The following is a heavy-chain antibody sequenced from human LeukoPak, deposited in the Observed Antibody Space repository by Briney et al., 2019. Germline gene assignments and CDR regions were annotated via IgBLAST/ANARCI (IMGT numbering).Heavy chain of an antibody. CDR3: GKSSGWYEGFDY. CDR1: GFTFSSYA. J-gene: IGHJ4*02. V-gene: IGHV3-23*01. D-gene: IGHD6-19*01. CDR2: ISRSGGST. Sequence: GGSLRLSCAGSGFTFSSYAMSWVRQAPGKGLEWVSAISRSGGSTYYADSVKGRFTISRDNSKNTLYLQMDSLRAEDTAVYYCGKSSGWYEGFDYWGQGTLVTVSS.